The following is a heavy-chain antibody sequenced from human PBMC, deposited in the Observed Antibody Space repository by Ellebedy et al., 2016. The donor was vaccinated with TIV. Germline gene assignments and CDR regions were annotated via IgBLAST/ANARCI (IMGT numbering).Heavy chain of an antibody. CDR3: ARRGSYGDYAVQVNSWFDT. J-gene: IGHJ5*02. V-gene: IGHV3-7*01. CDR1: GFSFRSYW. D-gene: IGHD4-17*01. CDR2: ISQEGDEK. Sequence: PGGSLRLSCTASGFSFRSYWMTWVRQVPGKGLEWVASISQEGDEKFYVDSVKGRFTISRDNANKSLFLQMNSLRVEDTAVYYCARRGSYGDYAVQVNSWFDTWGQGTLVSVSS.